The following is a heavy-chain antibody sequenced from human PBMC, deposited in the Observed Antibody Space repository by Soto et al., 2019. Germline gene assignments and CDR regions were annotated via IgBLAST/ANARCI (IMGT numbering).Heavy chain of an antibody. J-gene: IGHJ4*02. D-gene: IGHD3-22*01. CDR2: IKSKTDGGTT. Sequence: GALRLSCAASGFTFSNAWMSWVRQAPGKGLEWVGRIKSKTDGGTTDYAAPVKGRFTISRDDSKNTLYLQMNSLKTEDTAVYYCTTGYAYRNPDDYYDSRGYYSNFDYWGQGTLVTVSS. CDR3: TTGYAYRNPDDYYDSRGYYSNFDY. V-gene: IGHV3-15*01. CDR1: GFTFSNAW.